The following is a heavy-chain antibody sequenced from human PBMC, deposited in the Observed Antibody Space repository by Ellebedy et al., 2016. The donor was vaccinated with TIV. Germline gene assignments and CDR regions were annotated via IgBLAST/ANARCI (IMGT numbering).Heavy chain of an antibody. D-gene: IGHD3-22*01. CDR3: VKSASQFDSSGYFTYYFDY. V-gene: IGHV3-64D*09. CDR2: ISDNGRYT. Sequence: GESLKISCSASGFAFSTYAIHWVRQAPGKGLDYVSVISDNGRYTYYADSVKGRFTISRDNSKTTLYLQMSSLRAEYTAVYYCVKSASQFDSSGYFTYYFDYWGQGTLVTVSS. J-gene: IGHJ4*02. CDR1: GFAFSTYA.